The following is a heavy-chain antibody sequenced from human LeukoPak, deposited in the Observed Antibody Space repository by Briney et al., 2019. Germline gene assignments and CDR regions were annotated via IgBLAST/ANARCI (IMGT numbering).Heavy chain of an antibody. D-gene: IGHD2-2*01. CDR1: GGSFSGHY. J-gene: IGHJ5*02. V-gene: IGHV4-34*01. Sequence: KASETLSLTCAVYGGSFSGHYWSWIRQPPGKGLEWIGEINHSGSTNYNPSLKSRVTISVDTSKNQFSLKLSSVTAADTAVYYCARGRGDIVVVPAASSRVWFDPWGQGTLVTVSS. CDR3: ARGRGDIVVVPAASSRVWFDP. CDR2: INHSGST.